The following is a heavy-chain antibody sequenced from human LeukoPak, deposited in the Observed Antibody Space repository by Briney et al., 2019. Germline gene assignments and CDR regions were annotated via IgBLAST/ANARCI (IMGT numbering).Heavy chain of an antibody. J-gene: IGHJ1*01. CDR2: IRYDGGNK. D-gene: IGHD3-22*01. V-gene: IGHV3-30*02. CDR3: AKDRKTGITMIAEYFQH. CDR1: GFTFSSYG. Sequence: PGGSLRLSCAASGFTFSSYGMHWVRQAPGKGLEWVAFIRYDGGNKYYADSVKGRFTISRDNSKNTLYLQMNSLRAEDTAVYYCAKDRKTGITMIAEYFQHWGQGTLVTVSS.